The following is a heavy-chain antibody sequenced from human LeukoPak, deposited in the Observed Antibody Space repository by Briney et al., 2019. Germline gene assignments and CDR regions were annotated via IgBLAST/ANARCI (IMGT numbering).Heavy chain of an antibody. CDR3: ARGPKSGTAMDTPRY. V-gene: IGHV3-30*03. D-gene: IGHD5-18*01. CDR2: ISYDGSNK. Sequence: GRSLRPSCAASGFTFSSYGIHWVRQAPGKGLEWVAVISYDGSNKYYADSVKGRFTISRDNSKNTLYLQMNSLRADDTAVFYCARGPKSGTAMDTPRYWGQGTLVTVSS. CDR1: GFTFSSYG. J-gene: IGHJ4*02.